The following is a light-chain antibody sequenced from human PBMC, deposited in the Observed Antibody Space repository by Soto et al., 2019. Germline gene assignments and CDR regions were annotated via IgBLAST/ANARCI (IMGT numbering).Light chain of an antibody. CDR2: GAS. V-gene: IGKV3-15*01. CDR1: QSVSSN. CDR3: QQYNKWPPT. J-gene: IGKJ1*01. Sequence: ETVMTQSPATLSVSPGERVTLSCRASQSVSSNLAWYQQKPGQAPRLLIYGASTRATGIPARFSGSGSGTELTLTISSLQSEDFAVYYCQQYNKWPPTFGQGTKV.